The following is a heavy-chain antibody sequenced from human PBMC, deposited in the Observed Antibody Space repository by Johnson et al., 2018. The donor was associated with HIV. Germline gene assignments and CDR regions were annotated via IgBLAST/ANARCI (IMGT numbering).Heavy chain of an antibody. CDR1: GFTFSNYG. J-gene: IGHJ3*02. D-gene: IGHD5-18*01. CDR3: ARVDTAMTYDAFDI. V-gene: IGHV3-30*03. CDR2: ISYDGSYK. Sequence: QVQLVESGGGVVQPGRSLRLSCVVSGFTFSNYGMHWVRQAPGKGLEWVAVISYDGSYKYYTDSVRGRFTISRDNSKNTLYLQMNSLRAEDTAVYYCARVDTAMTYDAFDIWGQGTMVTVSS.